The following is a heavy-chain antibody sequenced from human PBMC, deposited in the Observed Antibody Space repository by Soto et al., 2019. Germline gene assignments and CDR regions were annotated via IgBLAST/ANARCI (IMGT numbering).Heavy chain of an antibody. CDR3: ARGRNYYDSSGYYWGRYYYYGMDV. Sequence: QVQLQQWGAGLLKPSETLSLTCAVYGGSFSGYYWSWIRQPPGKGLEWIGEINHSGSTNYNPSLKSRVTISVDTSKNQFSLKVSSVTAADTAVYYCARGRNYYDSSGYYWGRYYYYGMDVWGQGTTVTVSS. D-gene: IGHD3-22*01. CDR2: INHSGST. J-gene: IGHJ6*02. V-gene: IGHV4-34*01. CDR1: GGSFSGYY.